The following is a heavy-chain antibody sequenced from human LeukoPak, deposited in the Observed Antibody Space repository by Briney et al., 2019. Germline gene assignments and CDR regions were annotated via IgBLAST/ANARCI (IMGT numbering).Heavy chain of an antibody. CDR1: GFTFNNYW. V-gene: IGHV3-7*01. CDR3: ARDSSSVDWVFGY. J-gene: IGHJ4*02. Sequence: GGSLTLSCAASGFTFNNYWLNWVRQPAGKGLEWVGNIKPDGSENYTLDLVKGRFTIVRDNDKNSLFLQMNSLGVGDTGMYYCARDSSSVDWVFGYWGQRAQVTVSS. D-gene: IGHD3/OR15-3a*01. CDR2: IKPDGSEN.